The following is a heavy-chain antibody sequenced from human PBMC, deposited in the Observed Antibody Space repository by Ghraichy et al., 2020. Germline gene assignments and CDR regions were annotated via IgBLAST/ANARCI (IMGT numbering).Heavy chain of an antibody. CDR1: GGSISSYY. Sequence: SETLSLTCTVSGGSISSYYWSWIRQPPGKGLEWIGYIYYSGSTNYNPSLKSRVTISVDTSKNQFSLKLSSVTAADTAVYYCARSPGTWIQPTDAFDIWGQGTMVTVSS. CDR2: IYYSGST. D-gene: IGHD5-18*01. J-gene: IGHJ3*02. V-gene: IGHV4-59*08. CDR3: ARSPGTWIQPTDAFDI.